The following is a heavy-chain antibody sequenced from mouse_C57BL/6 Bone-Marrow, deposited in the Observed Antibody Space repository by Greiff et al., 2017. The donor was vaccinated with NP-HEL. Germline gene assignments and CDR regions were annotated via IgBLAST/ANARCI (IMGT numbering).Heavy chain of an antibody. D-gene: IGHD1-1*01. CDR3: ATITTHY. V-gene: IGHV1-82*01. CDR1: GYAFSSSW. CDR2: IYPGDGDT. J-gene: IGHJ2*01. Sequence: QVQLQQSGPELVKPGASVKISCKASGYAFSSSWMNWVKQRPGKGLEWIGRIYPGDGDTNYNGKFKGKATLTADKSSSTAYMQLSSLTSEDSAVYFCATITTHYWGKGTTLTVSS.